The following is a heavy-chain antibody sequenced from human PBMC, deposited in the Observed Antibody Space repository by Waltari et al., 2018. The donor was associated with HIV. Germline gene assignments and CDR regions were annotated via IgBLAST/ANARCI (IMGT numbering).Heavy chain of an antibody. CDR2: IFYSGST. J-gene: IGHJ6*02. Sequence: QLQLRESGPGLVKSSETLSLTCSVSGVSIRDNYYYWAWMRQPPGEGLEWIGSIFYSGSTYDNPSLKSRVTMSVDTSKNQFSLKLNSVTAADTAVYFCARHGYQEMATTYNYYYYGMDVWGQGTTVTVSS. D-gene: IGHD5-12*01. CDR3: ARHGYQEMATTYNYYYYGMDV. CDR1: GVSIRDNYYY. V-gene: IGHV4-39*01.